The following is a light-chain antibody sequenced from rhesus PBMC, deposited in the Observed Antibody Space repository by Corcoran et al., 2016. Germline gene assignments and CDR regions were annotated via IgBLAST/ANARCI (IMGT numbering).Light chain of an antibody. Sequence: ALTQPPSVSLSLGQSVTLSCTGTNTDVGAYNYVSWYQQSPGQAPKVLIYEVTKRPSGVSDRFSGSKSGNTASLTISGVQAEDEADYYCCSYRGGDTYYIFGTGTRLTVL. V-gene: IGLV2S9*01. CDR3: CSYRGGDTYYI. J-gene: IGLJ1*01. CDR1: NTDVGAYNY. CDR2: EVT.